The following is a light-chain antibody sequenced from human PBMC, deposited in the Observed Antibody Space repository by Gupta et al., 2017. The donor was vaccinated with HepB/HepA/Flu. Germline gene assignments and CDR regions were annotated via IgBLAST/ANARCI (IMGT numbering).Light chain of an antibody. Sequence: QSALTQPASVSGSPGQSITISCTGTSTDIGRFNYVSWYQQHPGKAPKLIIYDVTYRPSGISNRFSASKSGNTASLTVSGLQAEDEADYYCSSYSLSSNSRVFGGGTKLTVL. CDR1: STDIGRFNY. J-gene: IGLJ2*01. CDR2: DVT. CDR3: SSYSLSSNSRV. V-gene: IGLV2-14*03.